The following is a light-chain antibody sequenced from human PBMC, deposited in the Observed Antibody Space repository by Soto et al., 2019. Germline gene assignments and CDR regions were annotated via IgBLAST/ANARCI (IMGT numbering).Light chain of an antibody. CDR1: QSVSSN. J-gene: IGKJ4*01. V-gene: IGKV3-15*01. CDR3: HKYHIWPPLI. CDR2: GAS. Sequence: EIVMTQSPATLSVSPGESATLSCRASQSVSSNLAWYQQKRGQPPRLLIYGASTRATGVPARFSGSGSGTEFTLTISSLQSEDFADYYCHKYHIWPPLIFGGGTKVEIK.